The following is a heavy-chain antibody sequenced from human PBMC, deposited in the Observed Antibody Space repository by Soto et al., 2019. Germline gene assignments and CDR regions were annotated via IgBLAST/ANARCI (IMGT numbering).Heavy chain of an antibody. CDR2: IWYDGSNK. CDR3: ARGYYGDYVGQLDY. J-gene: IGHJ4*02. CDR1: GFTFSSYG. Sequence: QVQLVESGGGVVQPGRSLRLSCAASGFTFSSYGMHWVRQAPGKGLEWVAVIWYDGSNKYYADSVKGRFTISRDNXXNTLYLQMNSLRAEDTAVYYCARGYYGDYVGQLDYWGQGTLVTVSS. D-gene: IGHD4-17*01. V-gene: IGHV3-33*01.